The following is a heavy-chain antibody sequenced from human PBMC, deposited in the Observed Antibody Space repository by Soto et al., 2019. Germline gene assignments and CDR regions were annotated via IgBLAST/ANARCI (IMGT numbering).Heavy chain of an antibody. CDR1: GFTFSSYG. Sequence: GSLRLSCAASGFTFSSYGMNWVRQAPGKGLEWLAVISYDGSDKYYADSAKGRFTISRDISAHTVYLQMSSLRPEDTAVYYCAKQAGYYDTGGSPWNSLGQGTLVTVSS. CDR3: AKQAGYYDTGGSPWNS. D-gene: IGHD2-8*02. V-gene: IGHV3-30*18. J-gene: IGHJ4*02. CDR2: ISYDGSDK.